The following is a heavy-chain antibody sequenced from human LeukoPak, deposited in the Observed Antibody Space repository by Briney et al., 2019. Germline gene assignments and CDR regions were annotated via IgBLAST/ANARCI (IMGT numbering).Heavy chain of an antibody. CDR2: ISAYNGYT. CDR1: GYTFTSYG. J-gene: IGHJ5*02. CDR3: AREGVVVLAATGGSWLDP. V-gene: IGHV1-18*01. D-gene: IGHD2-15*01. Sequence: GASVKVSCKASGYTFTSYGISWVRQAPGQGLEWMGWISAYNGYTNYAQKVQDRVTMTTDASTSTAYMELRSLRSDDTAVYYCAREGVVVLAATGGSWLDPWGQGTLVTVSS.